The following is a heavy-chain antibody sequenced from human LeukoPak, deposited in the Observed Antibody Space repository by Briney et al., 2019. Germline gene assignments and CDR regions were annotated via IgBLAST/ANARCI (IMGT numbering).Heavy chain of an antibody. J-gene: IGHJ4*02. CDR2: IIPIFGIA. Sequence: SVKVSCKASGVTFSSYAMSWVRQAPGQGLEWMGRIIPIFGIANYAQKFQGRVTITADKSTSTAYRELSSLRSEDTAVYYCARAQYSSSAFDYWGQPTLGPLSS. D-gene: IGHD6-6*01. V-gene: IGHV1-69*04. CDR3: ARAQYSSSAFDY. CDR1: GVTFSSYA.